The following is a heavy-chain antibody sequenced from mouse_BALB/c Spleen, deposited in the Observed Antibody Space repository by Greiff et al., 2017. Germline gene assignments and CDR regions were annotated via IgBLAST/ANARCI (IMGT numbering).Heavy chain of an antibody. CDR3: ARSRYGNYERAMDY. CDR1: GYTFTSYV. CDR2: INPYNDGT. J-gene: IGHJ4*01. Sequence: EVKLQESGPELVKPGASVKMSCKASGYTFTSYVMHWVKQKPGQGLEWIGYINPYNDGTKYNEKFKGKATLTSDKSSSTAYMELSSLTSEDSAVYYCARSRYGNYERAMDYWGQGTSVTVSS. D-gene: IGHD2-1*01. V-gene: IGHV1-14*01.